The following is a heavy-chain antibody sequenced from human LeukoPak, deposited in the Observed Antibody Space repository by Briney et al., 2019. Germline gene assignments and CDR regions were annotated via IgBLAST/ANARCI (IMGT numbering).Heavy chain of an antibody. V-gene: IGHV4-39*01. CDR3: ARPQGIAAAGGGAFDI. D-gene: IGHD6-13*01. CDR2: IYYSGST. J-gene: IGHJ3*02. CDR1: GGSISSSSYY. Sequence: SETLSLTCTVSGGSISSSSYYWGWIRQPPGKGLEWIGSIYYSGSTYYNPSLKSRVTISVDTSKSQFSLKLSSVTAADTAVYYCARPQGIAAAGGGAFDIWGQGTMVTVSS.